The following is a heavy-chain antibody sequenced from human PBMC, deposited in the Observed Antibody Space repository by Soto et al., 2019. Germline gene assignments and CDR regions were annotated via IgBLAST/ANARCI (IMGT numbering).Heavy chain of an antibody. Sequence: QVQLQESGPGLVKPSQTLSLTCTVSGGSISSAAYYWSWIRQHPGKGLEWIGYISHSGSTYYNPPLTSPVIISMDTSKNQFSLSLASVTAADTAVYYWAREYTYGSNFFDCWGQGALVTVSS. V-gene: IGHV4-31*01. J-gene: IGHJ4*02. D-gene: IGHD2-2*02. CDR1: GGSISSAAYY. CDR2: ISHSGST. CDR3: AREYTYGSNFFDC.